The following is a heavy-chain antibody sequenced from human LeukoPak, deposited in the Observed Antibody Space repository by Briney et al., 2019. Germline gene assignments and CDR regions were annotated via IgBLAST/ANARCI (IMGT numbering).Heavy chain of an antibody. CDR1: GFTFSSYW. V-gene: IGHV3-7*01. J-gene: IGHJ4*02. D-gene: IGHD1-26*01. Sequence: GGSLRLSCAASGFTFSSYWMTWARQAPGKGLEWVANIKRDGSETYYVDSVKGRFTISRDNAKNLLSLQMNSLRAEDTAVYYCVRHSGTYFDYWGQGTLVTVSS. CDR3: VRHSGTYFDY. CDR2: IKRDGSET.